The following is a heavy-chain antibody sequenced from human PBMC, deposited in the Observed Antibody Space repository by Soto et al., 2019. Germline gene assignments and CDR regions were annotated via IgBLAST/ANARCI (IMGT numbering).Heavy chain of an antibody. V-gene: IGHV1-69*13. J-gene: IGHJ5*02. Sequence: ASVKVSCKASGGTFSSYAISWVRQAPGQGLEWMGGIIPIFGTANYAQKFQGRVTITADESTSTAYMELSSLRSEDTAVYYCALPGSGSYYLPNNWFDPWGQGTLVTVPQ. CDR1: GGTFSSYA. CDR3: ALPGSGSYYLPNNWFDP. CDR2: IIPIFGTA. D-gene: IGHD3-10*01.